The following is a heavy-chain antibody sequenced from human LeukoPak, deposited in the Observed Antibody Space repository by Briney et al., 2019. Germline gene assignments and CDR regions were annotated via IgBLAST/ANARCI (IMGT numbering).Heavy chain of an antibody. Sequence: GASVKVSCKASGYTFTSYGISWVRQAPGQGLEWMGWITTYNGNANYAQKFQGRVTMTTDTSTSTAYMELRSLRSDDTALYYCASAYSSSSVRGSYYFDYWGQGTLVTVSS. CDR1: GYTFTSYG. CDR3: ASAYSSSSVRGSYYFDY. V-gene: IGHV1-18*01. D-gene: IGHD6-6*01. CDR2: ITTYNGNA. J-gene: IGHJ4*02.